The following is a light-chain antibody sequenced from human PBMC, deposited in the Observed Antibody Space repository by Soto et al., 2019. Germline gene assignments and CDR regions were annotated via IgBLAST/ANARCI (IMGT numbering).Light chain of an antibody. CDR3: QRHNSYSQT. CDR1: QSIRHY. CDR2: GAA. V-gene: IGKV1-5*01. Sequence: DIQMTQSRPTLSASVGARVTITCRASQSIRHYLAWYQQMPGKAPKLLIYGAATLQSGVPSRFSGSGYGTEFTLNISSLQPDDFGTYLCQRHNSYSQTFGQGTKVEIK. J-gene: IGKJ1*01.